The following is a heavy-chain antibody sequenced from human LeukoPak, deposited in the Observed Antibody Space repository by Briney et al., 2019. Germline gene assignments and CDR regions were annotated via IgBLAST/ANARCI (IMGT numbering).Heavy chain of an antibody. CDR1: GFTFSSYA. D-gene: IGHD6-13*01. CDR3: ARDTIIAAAGTISYYYYYMDV. V-gene: IGHV3-30*04. Sequence: GGSLRLSCAASGFTFSSYAMHWVRRAPGKGLEWVAVISYDGSNKYYADSVKGRFTISRDNSKNTLYLQMNSLRAEDTAVYYCARDTIIAAAGTISYYYYYMDVWGKGTTVTVSS. J-gene: IGHJ6*03. CDR2: ISYDGSNK.